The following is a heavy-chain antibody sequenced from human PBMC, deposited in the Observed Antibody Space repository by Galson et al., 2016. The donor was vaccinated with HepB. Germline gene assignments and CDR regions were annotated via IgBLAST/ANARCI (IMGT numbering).Heavy chain of an antibody. CDR1: GYTFTNFG. CDR2: ISPYLGKP. J-gene: IGHJ5*02. CDR3: ARDGRDYTGSYYPPFDP. D-gene: IGHD1-26*01. V-gene: IGHV1-18*01. Sequence: SVKVSCKASGYTFTNFGITWVRQAPGQGLEWMGWISPYLGKPKYAQKFQGRVTMTTDTSTTTAYMGLRSLTSEDTALYFCARDGRDYTGSYYPPFDPWGQGTLVTVSS.